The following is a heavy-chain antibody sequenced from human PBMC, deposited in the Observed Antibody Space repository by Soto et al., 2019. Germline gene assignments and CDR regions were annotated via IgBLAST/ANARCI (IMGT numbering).Heavy chain of an antibody. CDR3: ARGRYCLTGRFFPTWFDS. CDR2: IYKSATT. Sequence: QVQLLESGPGLVKPSQTLSLTCSVSGDSISTVDYFWAWVRQPPGQALEYIGYIYKSATTYYNPSFESRVAISLDTSKSQFSLNVTSLTAADTAVYFCARGRYCLTGRFFPTWFDSWGQGTLVTVAS. V-gene: IGHV4-30-4*01. D-gene: IGHD2-15*01. J-gene: IGHJ5*01. CDR1: GDSISTVDYF.